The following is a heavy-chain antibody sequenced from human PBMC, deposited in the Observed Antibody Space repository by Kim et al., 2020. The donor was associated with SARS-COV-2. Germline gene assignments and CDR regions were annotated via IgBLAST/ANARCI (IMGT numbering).Heavy chain of an antibody. CDR3: ARVPNYANYVNWFDP. J-gene: IGHJ5*02. D-gene: IGHD1-7*01. CDR2: FSVRGFT. V-gene: IGHV3-23*01. CDR1: GFRLSGYD. Sequence: GGSLRLSCAASGFRLSGYDMNWVRLAPGKGLEWFPVFSVRGFTNYADSVKGRLTISRDDSKNTLSLQMNSLRVEDTAVYYCARVPNYANYVNWFDPWGQGTLVTVSS.